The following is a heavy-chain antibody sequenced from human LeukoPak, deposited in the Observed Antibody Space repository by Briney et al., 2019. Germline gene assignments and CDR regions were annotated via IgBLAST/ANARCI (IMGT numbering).Heavy chain of an antibody. Sequence: GGSLRLSCAASGFTFSSYWMHWVRQAPGKGLVWVSHIDNYGSTTDYADSVKGRFTISRDNAKNTLYLQMNSLRAEDTAVYYCARDLSGPFDYWGQGTLVTVSS. CDR3: ARDLSGPFDY. CDR1: GFTFSSYW. CDR2: IDNYGSTT. V-gene: IGHV3-74*01. D-gene: IGHD2/OR15-2a*01. J-gene: IGHJ4*02.